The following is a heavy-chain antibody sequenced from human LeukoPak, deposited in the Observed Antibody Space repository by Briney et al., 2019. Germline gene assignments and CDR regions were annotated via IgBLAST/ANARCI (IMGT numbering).Heavy chain of an antibody. CDR3: AKDSLRERIVGSTTRGVNDY. D-gene: IGHD1-26*01. CDR2: IRYDGRNK. CDR1: GFTFSSYS. J-gene: IGHJ4*02. Sequence: GGSLRLSCAASGFTFSSYSMNWVRQAPGKGLEWVAFIRYDGRNKYYADSVKGRFTISRDNSKNTLYLQMNSLRGEDTAVYYCAKDSLRERIVGSTTRGVNDYWGQGTLVTVSS. V-gene: IGHV3-30*02.